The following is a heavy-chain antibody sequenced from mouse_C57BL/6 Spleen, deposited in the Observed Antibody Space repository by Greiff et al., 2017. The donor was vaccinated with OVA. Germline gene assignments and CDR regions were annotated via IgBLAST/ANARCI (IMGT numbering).Heavy chain of an antibody. CDR2: INPNNGGT. Sequence: EVQLQQSGPELVKPGASVKISCKASGYTFTDYYMNWVKQSHGKSLEWIGDINPNNGGTSYNQKFKGKATLTVDKSSSTAYMELRSLTSEDSAVYYCARSRVYDDYWGQGTTLTVSS. J-gene: IGHJ2*01. D-gene: IGHD2-12*01. CDR3: ARSRVYDDY. V-gene: IGHV1-26*01. CDR1: GYTFTDYY.